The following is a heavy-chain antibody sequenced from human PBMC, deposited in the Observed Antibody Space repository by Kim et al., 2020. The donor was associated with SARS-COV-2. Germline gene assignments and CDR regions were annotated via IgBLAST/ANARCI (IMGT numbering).Heavy chain of an antibody. Sequence: GGSLRLSCAASGFTFSSYGMHWVRQAPGKGLEWVAVISYDGSNKYYADSVKGRFTISRDNSKNTLYLQMNSLRAEDTAVYYCAKEWDGDGFFDYWGQGTLVTVSS. CDR3: AKEWDGDGFFDY. CDR2: ISYDGSNK. J-gene: IGHJ4*02. D-gene: IGHD4-17*01. CDR1: GFTFSSYG. V-gene: IGHV3-30*18.